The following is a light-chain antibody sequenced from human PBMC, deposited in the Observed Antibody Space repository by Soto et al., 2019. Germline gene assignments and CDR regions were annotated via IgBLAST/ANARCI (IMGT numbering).Light chain of an antibody. CDR3: QQYGTSTRT. Sequence: DIVLTQSPGTLSLSPGERATLSCGASQSLNGYLAWYQQKPCLAPRLLIYDASIRAPGIPDRFSGGGSGTDFSLTISRLEPEDFAVYYCQQYGTSTRTFGQGTKVEIK. V-gene: IGKV3D-20*01. J-gene: IGKJ1*01. CDR1: QSLNGY. CDR2: DAS.